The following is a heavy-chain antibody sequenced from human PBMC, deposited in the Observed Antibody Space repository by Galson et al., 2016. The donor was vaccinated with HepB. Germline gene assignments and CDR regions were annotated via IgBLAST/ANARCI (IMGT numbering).Heavy chain of an antibody. D-gene: IGHD3-16*02. CDR2: IIQGIGRT. CDR1: GFNSREYG. Sequence: SLRLSCAVSGFNSREYGMHWVRQVPGKGLEWVSGIIQGIGRTGYADSVKGRFTISRDNSKNTLYLQMNSLRAEDTAVYYCTATNDYAWGSYRAPFDYWGQGTLVTVSS. V-gene: IGHV3-9*02. CDR3: TATNDYAWGSYRAPFDY. J-gene: IGHJ4*02.